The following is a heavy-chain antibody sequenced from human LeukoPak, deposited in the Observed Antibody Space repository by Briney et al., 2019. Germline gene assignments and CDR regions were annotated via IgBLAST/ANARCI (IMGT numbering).Heavy chain of an antibody. Sequence: PSETLSLTCTVSGGSISTYYWNWIRQPAGKGLEWIGHIYTNGSTKYNPSLKSRVTMSVDTSKNQFSLNLNSVTAADTAVYYCARSYRYNWVDPWGQGTPVTVSS. V-gene: IGHV4-4*07. CDR3: ARSYRYNWVDP. CDR2: IYTNGST. CDR1: GGSISTYY. J-gene: IGHJ5*02. D-gene: IGHD4-11*01.